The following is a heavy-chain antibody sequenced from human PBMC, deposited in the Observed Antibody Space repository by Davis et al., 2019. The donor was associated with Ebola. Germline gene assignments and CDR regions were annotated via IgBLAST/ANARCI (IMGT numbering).Heavy chain of an antibody. CDR2: INHSGST. CDR1: GGSISSGGYY. V-gene: IGHV4-39*07. D-gene: IGHD3-22*01. Sequence: MPSETLSLTCTVSGGSISSGGYYWSWIRQPPGKGLEWIGEINHSGSTNYNPSLKSRVTISVDKSKNQFSLKLSSVTAADTAVYYCARGPNDRDYFDYWGQGTLVTVSS. CDR3: ARGPNDRDYFDY. J-gene: IGHJ4*02.